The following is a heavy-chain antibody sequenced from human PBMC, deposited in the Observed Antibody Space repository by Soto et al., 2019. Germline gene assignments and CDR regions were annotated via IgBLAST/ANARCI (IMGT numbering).Heavy chain of an antibody. CDR3: ARHVRRSSSWYSGGNNYGMDV. CDR2: IYYSGST. Sequence: SETLSLTCTVSGGSISSSSYYWGWIRQPPGKGLEWIWSIYYSGSTYYNPSLKSRVTISVDTSKNQFSLKLSSVTAADTAVYYCARHVRRSSSWYSGGNNYGMDVWGQGTTVTSP. J-gene: IGHJ6*02. D-gene: IGHD6-13*01. CDR1: GGSISSSSYY. V-gene: IGHV4-39*01.